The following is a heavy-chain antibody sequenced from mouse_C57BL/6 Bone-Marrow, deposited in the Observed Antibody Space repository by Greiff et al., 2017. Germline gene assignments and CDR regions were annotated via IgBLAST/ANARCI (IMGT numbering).Heavy chain of an antibody. CDR3: AGGVYYFDY. J-gene: IGHJ2*01. V-gene: IGHV1-69*01. Sequence: VQLQQPGAELVKPGASVKMSCKASGYTFTSYWMHWVKQRPGQGLEWIGEIDPSDSYTNYNQKFKGKSTLTVDKSSSTAYMQLSSLTSEDSAVYYCAGGVYYFDYWGQGTTLTVSS. CDR1: GYTFTSYW. CDR2: IDPSDSYT.